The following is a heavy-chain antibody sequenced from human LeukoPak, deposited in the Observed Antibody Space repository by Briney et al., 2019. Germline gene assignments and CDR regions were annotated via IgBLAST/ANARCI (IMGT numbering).Heavy chain of an antibody. V-gene: IGHV4-4*07. CDR2: IYTSGST. J-gene: IGHJ6*04. CDR1: GGSISSYY. CDR3: ASTDYGVPRSGVDV. D-gene: IGHD4-17*01. Sequence: SETLSLTCTVSGGSISSYYWSWIRQPAGKGLEWIGRIYTSGSTNYNPSLKSRVTMSVDTSKNQFSLKLSSVTAADTAVYYCASTDYGVPRSGVDVWGTGTTVTVSS.